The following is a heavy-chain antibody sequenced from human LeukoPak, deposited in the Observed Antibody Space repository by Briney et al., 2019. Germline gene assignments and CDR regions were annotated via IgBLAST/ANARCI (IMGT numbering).Heavy chain of an antibody. D-gene: IGHD3-10*01. Sequence: ASVKVSCKASGYTFTSYYMHWVRQAPGRGLEWMGIINPSGGSTSYAQKFQGRVTMTRDTSTSTVYMDLSSLRSEDTAVYYCARGNYGSGSYYNVGYWGQGTLVTVSS. CDR1: GYTFTSYY. CDR2: INPSGGST. J-gene: IGHJ4*02. V-gene: IGHV1-46*01. CDR3: ARGNYGSGSYYNVGY.